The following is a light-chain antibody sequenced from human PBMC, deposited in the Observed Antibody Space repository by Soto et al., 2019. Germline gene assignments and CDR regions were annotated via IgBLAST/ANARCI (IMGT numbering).Light chain of an antibody. Sequence: QSVLTQPPSVSAAPGQRVTISCTGTSSNIGAGNDAHWYQQVPGTAPKLLIYENNNRPSGVPDRFSASKSGTSASLAIAWLQAADEAEYYCQSYNRSLSGYVFGTGTKLTVL. CDR2: ENN. J-gene: IGLJ1*01. CDR1: SSNIGAGND. V-gene: IGLV1-40*01. CDR3: QSYNRSLSGYV.